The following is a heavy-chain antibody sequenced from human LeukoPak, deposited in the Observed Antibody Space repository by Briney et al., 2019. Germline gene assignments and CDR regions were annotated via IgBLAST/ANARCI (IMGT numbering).Heavy chain of an antibody. V-gene: IGHV3-23*01. CDR2: TSGSGGNT. D-gene: IGHD2-2*01. CDR3: AKQRQYCSSTSCCRGSFDA. Sequence: GGSLRLSCAASGFXFSNHAISWVRQAPGKGLEWVSATSGSGGNTYYADSVKGRFTISRDNSKNTLFLQMNSLRAEDTAVYYCAKQRQYCSSTSCCRGSFDAWGQGTLVTVSS. J-gene: IGHJ4*02. CDR1: GFXFSNHA.